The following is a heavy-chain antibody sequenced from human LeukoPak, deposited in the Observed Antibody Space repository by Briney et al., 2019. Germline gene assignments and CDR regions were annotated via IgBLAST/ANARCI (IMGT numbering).Heavy chain of an antibody. CDR3: ARGRRLRLPDY. CDR2: INHSGST. V-gene: IGHV4-34*01. CDR1: GGSFSGYY. Sequence: SETLSLTCAVYGGSFSGYYWSWIRQPPGKGLEWIGEINHSGSTNYNPSLKSRVTISVDTSKNQFSLKLGSVTAADTAVYYCARGRRLRLPDYWGQGTLVTVSS. J-gene: IGHJ4*02. D-gene: IGHD5-12*01.